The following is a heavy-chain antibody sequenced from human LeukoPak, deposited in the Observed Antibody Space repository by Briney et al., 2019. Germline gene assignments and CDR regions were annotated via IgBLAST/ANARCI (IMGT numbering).Heavy chain of an antibody. V-gene: IGHV1-2*02. D-gene: IGHD3-16*01. Sequence: ASVKVSCKASGYTFTGYYMHWVRQAPGQGLEWMGWINPNSGGTNYAQKFQGRVTMARDTSISTAYMELSRLRSDDTAAYYCARAGFGGFAFDIWGQGTMVTVSS. CDR1: GYTFTGYY. J-gene: IGHJ3*02. CDR3: ARAGFGGFAFDI. CDR2: INPNSGGT.